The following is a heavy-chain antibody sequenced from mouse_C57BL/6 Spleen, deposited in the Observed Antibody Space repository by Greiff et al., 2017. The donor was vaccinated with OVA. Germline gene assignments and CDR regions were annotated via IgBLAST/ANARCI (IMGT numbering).Heavy chain of an antibody. D-gene: IGHD4-1*01. CDR1: GYTFTSYW. V-gene: IGHV1-59*01. CDR2: IDPSDSYT. Sequence: QVQLQQPGAELVRPGTSVKLSCKASGYTFTSYWMHWVKQRPGQGLEWIGVIDPSDSYTNYNQKFKGKATLTVDTSSSTAYMQLSSLTSEDSAVYYCAREGTGTRYFDVWGTGTTVTVSS. J-gene: IGHJ1*03. CDR3: AREGTGTRYFDV.